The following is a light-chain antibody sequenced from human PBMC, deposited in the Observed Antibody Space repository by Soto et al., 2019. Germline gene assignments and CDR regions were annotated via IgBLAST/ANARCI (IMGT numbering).Light chain of an antibody. CDR3: QQYNNWPPWT. CDR1: QSVSSN. V-gene: IGKV3-15*01. J-gene: IGKJ1*01. Sequence: EIVMTQSPATLSVSPGERATLSCRASQSVSSNLAWYQQKPGQAPRLLIYGASTRATRIPARFSGSGSGTEFTLTISSLQSEEFAVYYCQQYNNWPPWTFRQGTKVEIK. CDR2: GAS.